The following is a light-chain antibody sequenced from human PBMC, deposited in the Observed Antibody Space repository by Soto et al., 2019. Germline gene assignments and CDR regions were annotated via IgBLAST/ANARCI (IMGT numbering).Light chain of an antibody. J-gene: IGLJ2*01. CDR3: GTWDSSLSAVV. CDR2: DNN. CDR1: SSNIGNNY. V-gene: IGLV1-51*01. Sequence: QSVLTQPPSVSAAPGQKVTISCSGSSSNIGNNYVSWYQPLPGTSPKLLLYDNNKRPSGIPDRFSGSKSGTSATLGITGLQTGDEADYYCGTWDSSLSAVVFGGGTKLTVL.